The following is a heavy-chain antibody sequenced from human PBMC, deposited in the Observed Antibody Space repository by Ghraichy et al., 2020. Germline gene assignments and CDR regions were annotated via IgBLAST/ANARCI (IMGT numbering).Heavy chain of an antibody. CDR2: ISSTSGAI. CDR1: GFTFSSYS. V-gene: IGHV3-48*02. CDR3: AKCGGDCYSQYALRAYFDY. J-gene: IGHJ4*02. D-gene: IGHD2-21*02. Sequence: GGSLRLSCAASGFTFSSYSMNWVRQAPGKGLEWVSYISSTSGAINYADSVKGRFTISRDNAKNSLYLQMNSLRDEDTAVYYCAKCGGDCYSQYALRAYFDYWGQGALVTVSS.